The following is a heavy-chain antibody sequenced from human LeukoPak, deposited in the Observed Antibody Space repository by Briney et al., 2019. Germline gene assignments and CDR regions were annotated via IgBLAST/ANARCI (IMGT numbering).Heavy chain of an antibody. CDR3: ATKDGEGFDY. Sequence: GASVTVSCKASGYTFTNYFMHWVRQAPGQGLDWMGLIDPPTGNTTYAQMFQGRVTMTRDTSTSTVYMELSSLRSEDTAVYYCATKDGEGFDYWGQGTLVTVSS. J-gene: IGHJ4*02. CDR1: GYTFTNYF. V-gene: IGHV1-46*01. D-gene: IGHD3-10*01. CDR2: IDPPTGNT.